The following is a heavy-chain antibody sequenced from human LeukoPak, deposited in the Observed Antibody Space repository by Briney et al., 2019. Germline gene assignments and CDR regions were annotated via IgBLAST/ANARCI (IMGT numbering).Heavy chain of an antibody. V-gene: IGHV4-34*01. Sequence: SETLSLTCAVYGGSFSGYYWSWIRQPPGKGLEWIGEINHSGSTNYNPSLKSRVTISVDTSKNQFSLKLSSVTAADTAVYYCASYDSSAHYSRLFDYWGQGTLVTVSS. CDR3: ASYDSSAHYSRLFDY. D-gene: IGHD3-22*01. J-gene: IGHJ4*02. CDR2: INHSGST. CDR1: GGSFSGYY.